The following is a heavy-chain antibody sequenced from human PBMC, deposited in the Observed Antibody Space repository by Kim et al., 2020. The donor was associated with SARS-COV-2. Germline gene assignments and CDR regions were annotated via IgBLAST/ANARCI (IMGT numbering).Heavy chain of an antibody. CDR1: GGTFSSYA. CDR2: IIPIFGTA. D-gene: IGHD2-2*01. CDR3: ARDHCSSTSCLNYYYYYGMDV. V-gene: IGHV1-69*13. J-gene: IGHJ6*02. Sequence: SVKVSCKASGGTFSSYAISWVRQAPGQGLEWMGGIIPIFGTANYAQKFQGRVTITADESTSTAYMELSSLRSEDTAVYYCARDHCSSTSCLNYYYYYGMDVWGQGTTVTVSS.